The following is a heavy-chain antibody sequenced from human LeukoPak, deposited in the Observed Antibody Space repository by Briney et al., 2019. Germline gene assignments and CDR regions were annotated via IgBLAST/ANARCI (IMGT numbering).Heavy chain of an antibody. J-gene: IGHJ4*02. Sequence: GGSLRLSCAASGFTFSSYAMSWVRQAPGKGLEWVSAISGSGGSTYYADSVKGRFTIPRDNSKNTLYLQMNSLRAEDTAVYYCAKVSGGGKLIVVVITLFDYWGQGTLVTVSS. D-gene: IGHD3-22*01. V-gene: IGHV3-23*01. CDR2: ISGSGGST. CDR3: AKVSGGGKLIVVVITLFDY. CDR1: GFTFSSYA.